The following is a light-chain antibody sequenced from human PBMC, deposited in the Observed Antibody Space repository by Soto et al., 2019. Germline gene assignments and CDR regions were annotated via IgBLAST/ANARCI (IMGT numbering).Light chain of an antibody. CDR3: GTWDDRLDGNYV. CDR2: DND. CDR1: SSNIGDNY. Sequence: QSVLTQPPSVSAAPGQQVTISCSGSSSNIGDNYVSWYQHLPGTAPKLVVYDNDRRPSGIPGRFPGSKSGTSATLVITGLQTGDEADYYCGTWDDRLDGNYVFGTGTQLTVL. J-gene: IGLJ1*01. V-gene: IGLV1-51*01.